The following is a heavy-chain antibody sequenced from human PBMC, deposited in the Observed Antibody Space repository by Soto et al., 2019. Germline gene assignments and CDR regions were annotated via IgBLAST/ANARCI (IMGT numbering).Heavy chain of an antibody. CDR3: ARKRYYGTLDY. CDR1: GFTFSSYG. D-gene: IGHD3-10*01. V-gene: IGHV3-33*01. Sequence: ESGGGVVQPGRSLRLSCAASGFTFSSYGMHWVRQAPGKGLEWVAVIWYDGSNKYYADSVKGRFTISRDNSKNTLYLQMNSLRAEDTAVYYCARKRYYGTLDYWGQGTLVTVSS. CDR2: IWYDGSNK. J-gene: IGHJ4*02.